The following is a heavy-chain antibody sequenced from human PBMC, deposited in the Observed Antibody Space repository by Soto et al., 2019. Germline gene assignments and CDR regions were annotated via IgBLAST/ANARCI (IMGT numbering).Heavy chain of an antibody. CDR3: AADWSNRPFDF. J-gene: IGHJ4*02. V-gene: IGHV1-58*01. D-gene: IGHD3-3*01. Sequence: QLQLMQSGPEVKKPGTSVKVSCKASGFTLTSADVQWVRQTRGQRLEWIGWIVGGSGSTNYAQQFQGRLAITRDMSTSTVYMELSSLRSEDPAVYYCAADWSNRPFDFWGQGTLVTVSS. CDR1: GFTLTSAD. CDR2: IVGGSGST.